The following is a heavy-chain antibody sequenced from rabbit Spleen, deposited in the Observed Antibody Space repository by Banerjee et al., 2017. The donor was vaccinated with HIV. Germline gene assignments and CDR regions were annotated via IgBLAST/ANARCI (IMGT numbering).Heavy chain of an antibody. J-gene: IGHJ6*01. D-gene: IGHD8-1*01. CDR2: IDTGSSGFT. CDR3: ARDTGSSFSSYGMDL. CDR1: GVSFSSSSY. V-gene: IGHV1S40*01. Sequence: QSLEESGGDLVKHGASLTLTCIASGVSFSSSSYMCWFRQAPGKGLEWIACIDTGSSGFTYFATWAKGRFTCSKTSSTTVTLQMTSLTVADTATYFCARDTGSSFSSYGMDLWGPGTLVTVS.